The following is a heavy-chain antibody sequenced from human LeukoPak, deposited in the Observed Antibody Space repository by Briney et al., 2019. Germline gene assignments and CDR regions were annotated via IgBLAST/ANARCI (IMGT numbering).Heavy chain of an antibody. D-gene: IGHD2-2*01. CDR1: GFTVSSNY. J-gene: IGHJ4*02. V-gene: IGHV3-53*01. CDR3: AKGGDIVVVPAGYFDY. Sequence: GGSLRLSCAASGFTVSSNYMSWVRQAPGKGLEWVSVIYTGGTTYYADSVKGRFTISRDNSKNTLYLQMNSLRAEDTAVYYCAKGGDIVVVPAGYFDYWGQGTLVTVSS. CDR2: IYTGGTT.